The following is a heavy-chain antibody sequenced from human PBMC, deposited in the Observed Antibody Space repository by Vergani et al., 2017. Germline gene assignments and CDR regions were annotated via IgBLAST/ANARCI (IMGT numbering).Heavy chain of an antibody. CDR3: AKGGWGYDSSATACY. Sequence: EVQLLESGGGLVQPGGSLRLSCAASGFTFSSYAMSWVRQAPGKGLEWVSAISGSGGSTYYADSVQGRFTISRDNSKNTLYLQMNSLRAEDTAVYYCAKGGWGYDSSATACYWGQGTLVTVSS. J-gene: IGHJ4*02. CDR2: ISGSGGST. CDR1: GFTFSSYA. D-gene: IGHD3-22*01. V-gene: IGHV3-23*01.